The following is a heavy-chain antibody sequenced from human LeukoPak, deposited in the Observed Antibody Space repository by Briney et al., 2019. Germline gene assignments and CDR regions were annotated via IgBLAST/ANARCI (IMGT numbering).Heavy chain of an antibody. CDR2: ISWDGGST. D-gene: IGHD3-16*02. V-gene: IGHV3-43D*03. J-gene: IGHJ4*02. CDR1: GLTFDDYA. CDR3: AKGPVRGSYRYGYFDY. Sequence: GGSLRLSCAASGLTFDDYAMHWVRYAPGKGLEWVSLISWDGGSTYYADSVKGRFTISRDNSKSSLYLQMNSLRAEDTALYYCAKGPVRGSYRYGYFDYWGQGTLVTVSS.